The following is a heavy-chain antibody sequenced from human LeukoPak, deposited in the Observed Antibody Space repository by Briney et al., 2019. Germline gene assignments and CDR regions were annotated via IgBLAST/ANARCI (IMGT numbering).Heavy chain of an antibody. CDR2: IWYDGSNK. J-gene: IGHJ4*02. Sequence: GRSLRLSCAASGFTFSSYGMHWVRQAPGKGLEWVAVIWYDGSNKYYADAVKGRFTVSRDNSKNTLYLQMNSLRAEDTAVYYCATQRGYSRGPPDYYFDYGAQEPLVPLPS. CDR1: GFTFSSYG. V-gene: IGHV3-33*01. CDR3: ATQRGYSRGPPDYYFDY. D-gene: IGHD6-13*01.